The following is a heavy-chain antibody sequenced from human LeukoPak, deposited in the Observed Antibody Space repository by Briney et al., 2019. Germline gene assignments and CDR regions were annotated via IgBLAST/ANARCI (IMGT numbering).Heavy chain of an antibody. CDR1: GFTFSSYW. V-gene: IGHV3-74*01. Sequence: GGSPRLSCVASGFTFSSYWMHWVRQAPGKGLVWVSRIKSDGSSTNYADSVKGRFTISRDNAKNTLYLQMNSLRTEDTAVYYCARGLPNYYGMDVWGQGTMVTVSS. J-gene: IGHJ6*02. CDR3: ARGLPNYYGMDV. CDR2: IKSDGSST.